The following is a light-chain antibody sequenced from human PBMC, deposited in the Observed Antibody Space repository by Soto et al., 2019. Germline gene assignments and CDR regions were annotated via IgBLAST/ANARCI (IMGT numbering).Light chain of an antibody. J-gene: IGKJ2*01. V-gene: IGKV4-1*01. CDR3: QQYYSTSYT. CDR1: QSVLYSSNNKNY. Sequence: DIVMTQSPDSLAVSLGERATINCKSSQSVLYSSNNKNYLAWYQQKPGQPPKLLIYWASTRESGVPDRLSGSVSGTDFTLTISTLQAEDVAVYYCQQYYSTSYTFGQGTKLEIK. CDR2: WAS.